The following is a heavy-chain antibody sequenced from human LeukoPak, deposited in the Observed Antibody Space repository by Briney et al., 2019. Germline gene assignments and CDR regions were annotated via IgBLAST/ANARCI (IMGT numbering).Heavy chain of an antibody. J-gene: IGHJ4*02. V-gene: IGHV3-7*01. CDR1: GFTLSSHW. CDR3: ARWEIRGTAHQLDY. Sequence: PGGSLRLSCAASGFTLSSHWMTWVRQAPGKGLEWVANINQDGSAKYYGDSVRGRFTISRDHAKNSMYLQMDSLRAEDTAVYYCARWEIRGTAHQLDYWGQGTLVTVSS. CDR2: INQDGSAK. D-gene: IGHD1-7*01.